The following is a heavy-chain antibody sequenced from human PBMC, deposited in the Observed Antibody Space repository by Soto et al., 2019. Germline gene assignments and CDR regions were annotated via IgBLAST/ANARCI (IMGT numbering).Heavy chain of an antibody. Sequence: QVQLQESGPGLVKPSETLSLTCTVSGGSISSYYWSWIRQPPGKGLEWIGYIYYSGSTNYNPSLNRRVTISVDTSKNQFSLKLSSVTAADTAVYYCARAGGVGATSRDWGQGTLVTVSS. CDR3: ARAGGVGATSRD. J-gene: IGHJ4*02. CDR1: GGSISSYY. D-gene: IGHD1-26*01. V-gene: IGHV4-59*01. CDR2: IYYSGST.